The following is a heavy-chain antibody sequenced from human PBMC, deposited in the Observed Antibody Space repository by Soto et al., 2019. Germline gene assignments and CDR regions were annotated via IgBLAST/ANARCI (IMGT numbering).Heavy chain of an antibody. CDR3: ARVDSSGYYNLAY. D-gene: IGHD4-4*01. V-gene: IGHV1-46*04. CDR1: GYTFPTYY. CDR2: INPASGST. J-gene: IGHJ4*02. Sequence: QVQLVQSGAEVKKPGASVKVSCKASGYTFPTYYIHWVRQAPGQGIEWMGIINPASGSTIYAQKLQGRVTMTRDTSTSTVYMELTSLTSEDTAVYYCARVDSSGYYNLAYWGQGTLVTVSS.